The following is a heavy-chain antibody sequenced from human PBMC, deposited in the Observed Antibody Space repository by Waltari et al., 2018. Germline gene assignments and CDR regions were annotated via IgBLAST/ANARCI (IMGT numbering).Heavy chain of an antibody. CDR3: ARDLGVGHDH. CDR1: GGSISGSDYY. Sequence: QLQLQESAPGLVKPSDTLSLTCTVSGGSISGSDYYWGWIRQPPGKGLEWIGSFYYSGNPQYNPSLKSRVTTSVDTSKKQFSLKLSSVTAADTAVYYCARDLGVGHDHWGQGTLVIVSS. J-gene: IGHJ4*02. D-gene: IGHD3-10*01. V-gene: IGHV4-39*07. CDR2: FYYSGNP.